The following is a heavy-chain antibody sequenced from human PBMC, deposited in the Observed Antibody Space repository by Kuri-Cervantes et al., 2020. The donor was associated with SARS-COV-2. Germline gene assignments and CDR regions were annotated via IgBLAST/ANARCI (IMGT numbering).Heavy chain of an antibody. V-gene: IGHV3-74*01. Sequence: GGSLRLSCVASGFTFSSYWMHWVRQAPGKGLVWVSRLTNDGSDAIFADSVKGCFTISRDNAKNMLYLYMNSLRAEDTAVYYCARNEWELFSGYYFDYWGQGTLVTVSS. CDR3: ARNEWELFSGYYFDY. D-gene: IGHD1-26*01. J-gene: IGHJ4*02. CDR1: GFTFSSYW. CDR2: LTNDGSDA.